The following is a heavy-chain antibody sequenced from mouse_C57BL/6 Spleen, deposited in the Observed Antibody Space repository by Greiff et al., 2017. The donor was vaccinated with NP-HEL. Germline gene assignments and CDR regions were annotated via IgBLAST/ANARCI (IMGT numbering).Heavy chain of an antibody. Sequence: VQLQQSGAELVKPGASVKISCKASGYAFSSYWMNWVKQRPGKGLEWIGQIYPGDGDTNYNGKFKGKATLTADKSSSTAYMQLSSLTSEDSAVYFGARDSNYEDYAMDYWGQGTSVTVSS. J-gene: IGHJ4*01. CDR2: IYPGDGDT. CDR3: ARDSNYEDYAMDY. D-gene: IGHD2-5*01. V-gene: IGHV1-80*01. CDR1: GYAFSSYW.